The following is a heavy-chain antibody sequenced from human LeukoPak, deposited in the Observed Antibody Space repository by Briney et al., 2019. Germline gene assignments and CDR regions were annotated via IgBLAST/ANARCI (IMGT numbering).Heavy chain of an antibody. CDR3: ARVNYYYDSSGYYFGGSYFDY. CDR2: ISGSGISGRGSTI. D-gene: IGHD3-22*01. CDR1: GFSFSSYE. J-gene: IGHJ4*02. Sequence: GGSLRLSCAASGFSFSSYEMKWVRQAPGKGLECISYISGSGISGRGSTIYYADSVKGRFPISRDNAKNSLYLKMHSLRAEDTAVYYCARVNYYYDSSGYYFGGSYFDYWGQGTLVTVSS. V-gene: IGHV3-48*03.